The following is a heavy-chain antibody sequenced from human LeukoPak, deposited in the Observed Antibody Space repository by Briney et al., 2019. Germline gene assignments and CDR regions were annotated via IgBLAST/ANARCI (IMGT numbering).Heavy chain of an antibody. D-gene: IGHD6-19*01. CDR3: ARWDDSAWAFGS. CDR2: IPHTGTT. V-gene: IGHV4-59*08. Sequence: SETLSLTCIVSGGSILTYSWNWIRQSPGKGLEWIGYIPHTGTTSYRSTLKSRVTISVDSSKNQLSLKLASVTAADTAVYFCARWDDSAWAFGSWGPGTLVTVSS. J-gene: IGHJ4*02. CDR1: GGSILTYS.